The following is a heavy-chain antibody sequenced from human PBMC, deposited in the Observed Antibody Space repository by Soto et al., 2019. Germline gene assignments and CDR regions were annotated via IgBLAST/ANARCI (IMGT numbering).Heavy chain of an antibody. D-gene: IGHD3-22*01. CDR1: GGSFSGYY. CDR2: INHSGST. Sequence: SETLSLTCAVYGGSFSGYYCSWIRQPPGKGLEWIGEINHSGSTNYNPSLKSRVTISVDTSKNQFSLKLSSVTAADTAVYYCARGLKGFDSSGYYYYGDYWGQGTLVTVSS. CDR3: ARGLKGFDSSGYYYYGDY. J-gene: IGHJ4*02. V-gene: IGHV4-34*01.